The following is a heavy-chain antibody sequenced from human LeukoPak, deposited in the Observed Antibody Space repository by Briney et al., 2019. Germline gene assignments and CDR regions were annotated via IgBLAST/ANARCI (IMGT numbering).Heavy chain of an antibody. J-gene: IGHJ6*03. CDR2: INHSGST. V-gene: IGHV4-34*01. D-gene: IGHD6-13*01. CDR3: ARGISWYNYYYYMDV. Sequence: SETLSLTCAVYGGSFSGFYWSWIRQPPGKGLEWIGEINHSGSTNYNPSLKSRVTLSVDTSKNQFSLKLSSVTAADTAVYFCARGISWYNYYYYMDVWGKGTTVTVSS. CDR1: GGSFSGFY.